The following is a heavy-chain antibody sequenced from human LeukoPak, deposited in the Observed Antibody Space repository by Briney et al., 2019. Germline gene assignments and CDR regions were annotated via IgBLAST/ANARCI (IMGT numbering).Heavy chain of an antibody. CDR1: GGSISSSY. V-gene: IGHV4-4*07. Sequence: KPSETLSLTCTVSGGSISSSYWSWIRLPAGKGLEWIGRIYSSGSNNYTPSLKTRVTMSVDTSKNQFSLRLSSVTAADAAVYYCAREGFLDAFDIWGQGTLVTVSS. J-gene: IGHJ3*02. D-gene: IGHD3-10*01. CDR2: IYSSGSN. CDR3: AREGFLDAFDI.